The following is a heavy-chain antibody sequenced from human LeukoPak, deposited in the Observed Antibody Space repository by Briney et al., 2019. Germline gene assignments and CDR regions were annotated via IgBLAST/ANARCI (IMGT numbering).Heavy chain of an antibody. J-gene: IGHJ6*02. CDR2: INEDGSVE. CDR1: GFSFSKYW. Sequence: GGSLRLSCAASGFSFSKYWLSWVRQAPEKRLEWVANINEDGSVEHYGDSVTGRFTISRDNAKNSLSLQMSSLRTDDTAVYYCASNWDYVRGYGMDVWGQGTTVTVSS. V-gene: IGHV3-7*01. D-gene: IGHD1-7*01. CDR3: ASNWDYVRGYGMDV.